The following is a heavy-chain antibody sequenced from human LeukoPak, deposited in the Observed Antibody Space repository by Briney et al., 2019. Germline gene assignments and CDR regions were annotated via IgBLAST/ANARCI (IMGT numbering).Heavy chain of an antibody. J-gene: IGHJ5*02. Sequence: ASVKVSCKASGYTFTTYLMHWVRQAPGQRLEWMGWINAGNGNTKYSQKFQGRVTITRDTSASTAYMELSSLRSEDTAVYYCARDRDLGSNWFDPWGQGTLVTVSS. CDR3: ARDRDLGSNWFDP. CDR1: GYTFTTYL. V-gene: IGHV1-3*01. CDR2: INAGNGNT. D-gene: IGHD2-15*01.